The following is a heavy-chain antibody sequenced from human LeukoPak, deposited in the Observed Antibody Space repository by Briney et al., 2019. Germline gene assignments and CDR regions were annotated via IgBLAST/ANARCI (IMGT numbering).Heavy chain of an antibody. CDR2: INPSGGST. CDR1: GYSFTNYY. J-gene: IGHJ4*02. V-gene: IGHV1-46*01. D-gene: IGHD3-22*01. Sequence: ASVKVSCKASGYSFTNYYMHWVRQAPGQGLEWMGMINPSGGSTTYAQKFQGRVTMTRDMSTSTVYMELSSLRSEDTAVYYCARGAYYYEYYFDYWGQGTLVTVSS. CDR3: ARGAYYYEYYFDY.